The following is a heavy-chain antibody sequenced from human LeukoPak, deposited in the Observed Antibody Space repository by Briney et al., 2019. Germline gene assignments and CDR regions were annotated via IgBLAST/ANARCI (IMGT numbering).Heavy chain of an antibody. CDR3: ANENYYASGSYPDY. V-gene: IGHV3-30*18. Sequence: GGSLRLSCEASGFTFSSYGMHWVRQAPGKGLGWVAAISYDGSNKYYADSVKGRFTISRDNSKNTMYLQMNNLRAEDTAVYYCANENYYASGSYPDYWGQGTLVTVSS. CDR2: ISYDGSNK. D-gene: IGHD3-10*01. J-gene: IGHJ4*02. CDR1: GFTFSSYG.